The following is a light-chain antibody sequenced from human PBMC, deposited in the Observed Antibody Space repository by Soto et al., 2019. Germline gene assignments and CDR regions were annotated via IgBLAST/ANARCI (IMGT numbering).Light chain of an antibody. J-gene: IGKJ1*01. CDR1: QSVGIN. V-gene: IGKV3-15*01. Sequence: EIVMTQSPATLSVSPGEGATLSCRASQSVGINLAWYQQIPGQVPRLVMYGASTRATGIPARFSGRGSGTEFTLTISSLQSADVAVYYCQQYTDWPRTFGQGTKVEIK. CDR2: GAS. CDR3: QQYTDWPRT.